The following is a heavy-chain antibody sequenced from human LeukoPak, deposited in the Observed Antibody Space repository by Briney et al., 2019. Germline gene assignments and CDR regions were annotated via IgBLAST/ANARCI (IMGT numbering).Heavy chain of an antibody. Sequence: SQTLSLTXTVSGGSISSGDYYWSWIRQPPGKGLERIGYIYYSGSTYYNPSLKSRVTISVDTSKNQFSLKLSSVTAADTAVYYCARDGEGGSSSSFDYWGQGTLVTVSS. CDR1: GGSISSGDYY. CDR3: ARDGEGGSSSSFDY. CDR2: IYYSGST. J-gene: IGHJ4*02. V-gene: IGHV4-30-4*08. D-gene: IGHD6-13*01.